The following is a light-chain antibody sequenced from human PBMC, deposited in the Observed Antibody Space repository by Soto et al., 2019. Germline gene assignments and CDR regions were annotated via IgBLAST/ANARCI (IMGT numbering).Light chain of an antibody. CDR3: QQLKSYLIT. Sequence: ETVLTQSPPTLSVSPGARVTLSCRASQTVADSLVWYQQKNGQTPRPLIKGASTRDTGIPATFSGSGSWTEFTLTISRLQSEDFEVYYCQQLKSYLITFGQGTRLEIK. CDR2: GAS. CDR1: QTVADS. J-gene: IGKJ5*01. V-gene: IGKV3-15*01.